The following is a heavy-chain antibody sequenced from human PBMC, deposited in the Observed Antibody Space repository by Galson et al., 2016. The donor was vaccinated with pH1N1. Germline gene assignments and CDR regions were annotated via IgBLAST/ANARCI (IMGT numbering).Heavy chain of an antibody. CDR2: IYYSGST. D-gene: IGHD2/OR15-2a*01. CDR3: ARQNLPAGREYESYFDY. CDR1: GGSISSSTYY. Sequence: ETLSLTCTVSGGSISSSTYYWGRIRQPPGKGLEWIGSIYYSGSTYYNPSLKSRVTISADMSKNQFSLKLSAVTAADTAVHYCARQNLPAGREYESYFDYWGQGTLVTVSS. V-gene: IGHV4-39*01. J-gene: IGHJ4*02.